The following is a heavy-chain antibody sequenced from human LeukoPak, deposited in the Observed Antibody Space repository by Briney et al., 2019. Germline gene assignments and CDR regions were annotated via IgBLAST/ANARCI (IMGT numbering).Heavy chain of an antibody. CDR1: GDSVSSNSVT. J-gene: IGHJ5*02. Sequence: SRTLSLTCAISGDSVSSNSVTWNWIRQSPSRGLEWLGRTYYRSTWYNDYAVSVRGRITVNPDTSKNQFSLHLNSVTPEDTAVYYCARRLTQYDCFDPWGQGILVTVTS. D-gene: IGHD2-2*01. CDR2: TYYRSTWYN. CDR3: ARRLTQYDCFDP. V-gene: IGHV6-1*01.